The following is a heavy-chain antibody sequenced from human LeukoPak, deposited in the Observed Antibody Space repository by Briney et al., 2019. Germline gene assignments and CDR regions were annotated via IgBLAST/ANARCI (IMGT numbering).Heavy chain of an antibody. CDR2: TYYRSKWYN. CDR3: ARERNLYSSSSVPGYYGMDV. J-gene: IGHJ6*02. V-gene: IGHV6-1*01. CDR1: GDSFSSNSAA. D-gene: IGHD6-13*01. Sequence: SQTLSLTCAISGDSFSSNSAAWNWIRQSPSRGLEWLGRTYYRSKWYNDYAVSVKSRITINPDTSKNQFSLQLNSVTPEDTAVYYCARERNLYSSSSVPGYYGMDVWGQGTTVTVSS.